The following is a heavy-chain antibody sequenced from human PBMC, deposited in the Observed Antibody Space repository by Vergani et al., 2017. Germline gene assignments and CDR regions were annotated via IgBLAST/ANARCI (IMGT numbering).Heavy chain of an antibody. J-gene: IGHJ4*02. Sequence: VQLVESGGGLVQPGGSLRLSCAASGFTFSSYEMNWVRQAPGKGLEWVSYISSIGSTIYYADSVKGRFTISRDNAKNSLYLQMNSLRAEDTAVYYCARAIVVVPYYFDYWGQGTLVTVSS. CDR2: ISSIGSTI. V-gene: IGHV3-48*03. CDR1: GFTFSSYE. CDR3: ARAIVVVPYYFDY. D-gene: IGHD3-22*01.